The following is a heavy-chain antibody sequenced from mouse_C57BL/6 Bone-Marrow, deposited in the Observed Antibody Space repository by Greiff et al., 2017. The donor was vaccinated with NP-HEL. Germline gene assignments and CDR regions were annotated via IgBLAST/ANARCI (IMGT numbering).Heavy chain of an antibody. CDR3: ARSNYSNYEGFAY. CDR2: INPNNGGT. Sequence: VQLQQSGPELVKPGASVKIPCKASGYTFTDYNMDWVKQSHGKSLEWIGDINPNNGGTIYNQKFKGKATLTVDKSSSTAYMELRSLTSEDTAVYYCARSNYSNYEGFAYWGQGTLVTVSA. CDR1: GYTFTDYN. J-gene: IGHJ3*01. D-gene: IGHD2-5*01. V-gene: IGHV1-18*01.